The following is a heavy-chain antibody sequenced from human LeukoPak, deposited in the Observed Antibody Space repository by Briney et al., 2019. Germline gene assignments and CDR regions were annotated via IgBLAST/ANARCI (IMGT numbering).Heavy chain of an antibody. CDR3: ARHYGSGTYPLDY. Sequence: SETLSLTCTVSGGSISGYYWSWLRQPPGKGLEWIGYIYSSGSTKYNPSLESRLTISVGTPKNQFSLKLSSMTAADTAVYYCARHYGSGTYPLDYWGQGTLVTVSS. CDR2: IYSSGST. V-gene: IGHV4-59*08. D-gene: IGHD3-10*01. CDR1: GGSISGYY. J-gene: IGHJ4*02.